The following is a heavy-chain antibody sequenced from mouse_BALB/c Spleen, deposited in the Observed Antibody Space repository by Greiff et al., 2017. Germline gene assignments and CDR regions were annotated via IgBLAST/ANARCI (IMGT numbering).Heavy chain of an antibody. CDR1: GFTFSDYG. Sequence: EVQRVESGGGLVQPGGSRKLSCAASGFTFSDYGMAWVRQAPGKGPEWVAFISNLAYSIYYADTVTGRFTISRENAKNTLYLEMSSLRSEDTAMYYGARDRDYGSSGGCDYWGQGTTLTVAS. V-gene: IGHV5-15*02. J-gene: IGHJ2*01. D-gene: IGHD1-1*01. CDR3: ARDRDYGSSGGCDY. CDR2: ISNLAYSI.